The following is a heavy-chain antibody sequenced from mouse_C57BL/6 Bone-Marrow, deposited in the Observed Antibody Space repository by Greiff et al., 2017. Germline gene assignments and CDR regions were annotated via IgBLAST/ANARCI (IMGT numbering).Heavy chain of an antibody. CDR1: GFNIKDYY. CDR2: IDPEDGDT. J-gene: IGHJ1*03. CDR3: TTSTLLLLRSRWYFDV. V-gene: IGHV14-1*01. D-gene: IGHD1-1*01. Sequence: VQLQQSGAELVRPGASVKLSCTASGFNIKDYYMHWVKPRPEQGLEWIGRIDPEDGDTEYAPKFQGKATMTADTSSNTAYLQLSSLTSEDTAVYFCTTSTLLLLRSRWYFDVWGTGTTVTVSS.